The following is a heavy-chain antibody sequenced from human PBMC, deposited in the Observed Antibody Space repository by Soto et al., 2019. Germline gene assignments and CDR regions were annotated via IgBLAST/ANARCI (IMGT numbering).Heavy chain of an antibody. CDR2: IYSGGYT. CDR3: GTERGGGGY. D-gene: IGHD1-26*01. V-gene: IGHV3-53*01. Sequence: EVQLVESGGGLIQPGGSLRLSCAVSGFTVSNNYMSWVRQAPGKGLEGVSVIYSGGYTAYGDSVKGRFTISRDNSKNTLHLQTNRLGSGTTAFYYGGTERGGGGYWGQGTLVTVSS. J-gene: IGHJ4*02. CDR1: GFTVSNNY.